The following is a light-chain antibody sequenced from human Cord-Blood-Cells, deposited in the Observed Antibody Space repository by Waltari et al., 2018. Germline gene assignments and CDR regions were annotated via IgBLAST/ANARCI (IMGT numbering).Light chain of an antibody. V-gene: IGLV2-8*01. CDR2: EVS. Sequence: QSALTPPPSASGSPGQSVPISCTGTSSDVGGSNYVSWYQQHPGKAPKLMIYEVSKRPSGVPDRFSGSKSGNTASLTVSGLQAEDEADYYCSSYAGSNNLGVFGTGTKVTVL. CDR1: SSDVGGSNY. CDR3: SSYAGSNNLGV. J-gene: IGLJ1*01.